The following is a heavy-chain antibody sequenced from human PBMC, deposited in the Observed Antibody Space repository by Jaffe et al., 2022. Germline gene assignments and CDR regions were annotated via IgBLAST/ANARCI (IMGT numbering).Heavy chain of an antibody. J-gene: IGHJ3*01. Sequence: EQLVESGGGLVKPGGSLRLSCAASGFTLSFSDYYMNWIRQAPGKGLEWISYISSSGSTIKYADSVKGRFTLSRDNVKNSLYLQMNSLTAEDTAVYFCARDFVSRGGYCGSASCYRPFDLWGQGTMVSVS. CDR2: ISSSGSTI. CDR3: ARDFVSRGGYCGSASCYRPFDL. D-gene: IGHD2-2*01. CDR1: GFTLSFSDYY. V-gene: IGHV3-11*01.